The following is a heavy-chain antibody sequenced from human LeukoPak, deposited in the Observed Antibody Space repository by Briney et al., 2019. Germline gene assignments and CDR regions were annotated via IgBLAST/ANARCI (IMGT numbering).Heavy chain of an antibody. CDR2: ISGSGAST. CDR3: ARGTANILPDY. J-gene: IGHJ4*02. D-gene: IGHD3-9*01. Sequence: GGSLRLSCAASGFAFSSYGMTWVRQAPGKGLEWVSAISGSGASTYYADSVKGRSTISRDNAKNSLYLQMNSLRAEDTAVHYCARGTANILPDYWGQGTLVTVSS. V-gene: IGHV3-23*01. CDR1: GFAFSSYG.